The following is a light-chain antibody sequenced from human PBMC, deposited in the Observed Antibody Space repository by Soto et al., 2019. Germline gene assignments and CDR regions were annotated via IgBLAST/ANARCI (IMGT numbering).Light chain of an antibody. CDR3: LQYQCDWT. J-gene: IGKJ1*01. CDR2: QAS. Sequence: DIQMTQSPSTLSASVGDRVSLPCRASQSISRQLAWYQQKPGKAPNLLIYQASNLETGIPSRFTGSGSGTEFTLTISNLQPDDLATYYRLQYQCDWTFGQGTKVEIK. CDR1: QSISRQ. V-gene: IGKV1-5*03.